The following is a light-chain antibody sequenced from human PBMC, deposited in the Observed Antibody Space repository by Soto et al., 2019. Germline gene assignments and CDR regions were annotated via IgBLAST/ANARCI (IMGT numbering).Light chain of an antibody. V-gene: IGKV1-9*01. J-gene: IGKJ1*01. CDR3: QQINSYPPT. CDR1: QGIGSF. Sequence: DIQLTQSPSFLSASLGDRVTITCRASQGIGSFLAWYQQKPGIAPRLLIYSASTLQSGVSLRFSGSGSGTEFTLTISSLQSEDFATYYCQQINSYPPTFGQGTKVEIK. CDR2: SAS.